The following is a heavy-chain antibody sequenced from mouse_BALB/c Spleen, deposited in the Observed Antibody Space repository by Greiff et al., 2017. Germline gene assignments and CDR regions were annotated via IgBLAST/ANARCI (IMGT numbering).Heavy chain of an antibody. CDR2: ISDGGSYT. CDR3: ARGYYGSTFWFAY. CDR1: GFTFSDYY. V-gene: IGHV5-4*02. Sequence: EVHLVESGGGLVKPGGSLKLSCAASGFTFSDYYMYWVRQTPEKRLEWVATISDGGSYTYYPDSVTGRFTISRDNAKNNLYLQMSSLKAEDTAMYYCARGYYGSTFWFAYWGQGTLVTVSA. D-gene: IGHD1-1*01. J-gene: IGHJ3*01.